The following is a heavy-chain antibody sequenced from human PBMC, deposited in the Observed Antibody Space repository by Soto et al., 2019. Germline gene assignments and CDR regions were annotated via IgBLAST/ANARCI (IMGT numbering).Heavy chain of an antibody. D-gene: IGHD3-10*01. CDR2: ISDTGGST. J-gene: IGHJ6*02. V-gene: IGHV3-64D*06. Sequence: XVSLGLSCAGAGFNVKKFAMQWVRQAPGTGLEYVSSISDTGGSTFHADSVKGRFIISRDNSKGTLFLQMSSLRVEDTAVYYCVKGSRGEYYYYYNGVDFWGQGTKVTVSS. CDR3: VKGSRGEYYYYYNGVDF. CDR1: GFNVKKFA.